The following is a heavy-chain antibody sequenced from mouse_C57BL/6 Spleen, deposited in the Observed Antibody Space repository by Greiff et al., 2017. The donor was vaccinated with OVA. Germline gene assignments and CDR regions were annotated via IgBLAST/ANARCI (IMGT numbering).Heavy chain of an antibody. CDR1: GFNIKDYY. Sequence: EVQLQESGAELVKPGASVKLSCTASGFNIKDYYMHWVKQRTEQGLEWIGRIDPEDGETKYAQKFQGKATITADTSSNTAYLRLSSLTSEYTAVYYCARDVWAAYWGKGTTLTVSS. CDR2: IDPEDGET. D-gene: IGHD3-3*01. CDR3: ARDVWAAY. J-gene: IGHJ2*01. V-gene: IGHV14-2*01.